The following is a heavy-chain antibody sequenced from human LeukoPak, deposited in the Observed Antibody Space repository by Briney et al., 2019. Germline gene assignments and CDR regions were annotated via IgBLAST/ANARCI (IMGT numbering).Heavy chain of an antibody. J-gene: IGHJ3*02. CDR3: ARGRYYYDSSGYAGAFDI. V-gene: IGHV3-23*01. Sequence: GGSLRLSCAASGFTFSSYAMSWVRQAPGKGLEWVSAISGSGGSTYYADSVKGRFTISRDNSKNTLYLQMNSLRAEDTAVYYCARGRYYYDSSGYAGAFDIWGQGTMVTVSS. CDR1: GFTFSSYA. D-gene: IGHD3-22*01. CDR2: ISGSGGST.